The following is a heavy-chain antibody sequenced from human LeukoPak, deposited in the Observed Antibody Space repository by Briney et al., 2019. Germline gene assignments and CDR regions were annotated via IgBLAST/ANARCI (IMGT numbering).Heavy chain of an antibody. V-gene: IGHV4-39*01. CDR2: IYYSGST. D-gene: IGHD6-6*01. CDR3: ASAPYSSSFLAAAGPYFDY. J-gene: IGHJ4*02. Sequence: PSETLSLTCTVSGVSISSSSYYWGWIRQPPGKGLEWIGSIYYSGSTYYNPSLKSRVTISVDTSKNQFSLKLSSVTAADTAVYYCASAPYSSSFLAAAGPYFDYWGQGTLVTVSS. CDR1: GVSISSSSYY.